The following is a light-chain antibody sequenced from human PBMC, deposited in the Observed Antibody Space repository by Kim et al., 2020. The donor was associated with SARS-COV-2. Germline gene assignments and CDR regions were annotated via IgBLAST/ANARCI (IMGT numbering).Light chain of an antibody. CDR1: QDISNY. V-gene: IGKV1-33*01. CDR3: QQYDNLPPLFT. Sequence: VGDRVTITCQASQDISNYLNWYRQKPGKAPKLLIYDASNLETGVPSRFSGSGSGTDFTFTISSLQPEDIATYYCQQYDNLPPLFTFGPGTKVDIK. J-gene: IGKJ3*01. CDR2: DAS.